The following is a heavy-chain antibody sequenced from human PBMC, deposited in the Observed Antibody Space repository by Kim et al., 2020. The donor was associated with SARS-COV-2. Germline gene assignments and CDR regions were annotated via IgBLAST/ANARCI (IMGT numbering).Heavy chain of an antibody. CDR2: IYSGGST. CDR3: ARDGGDSGSYNDY. CDR1: GFTVSSNY. V-gene: IGHV3-66*02. J-gene: IGHJ4*02. Sequence: GGSLRLSCAASGFTVSSNYMSWVRQAPGKGLEWVSVIYSGGSTYYADSVKGRFTISRDNSKNTLYLQMNSLRAEDTAVYYCARDGGDSGSYNDYWGQGTLVNVSS. D-gene: IGHD1-26*01.